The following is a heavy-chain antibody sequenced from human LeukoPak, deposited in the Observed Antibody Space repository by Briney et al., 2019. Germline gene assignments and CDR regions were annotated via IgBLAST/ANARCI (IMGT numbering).Heavy chain of an antibody. CDR2: LSTYNGNT. V-gene: IGHV1-18*01. CDR1: GYTFTSYG. Sequence: ASVKVSCKASGYTFTSYGMSWVRQAPGQGLEWMGWLSTYNGNTDYAQKFQGRVTMTTDTSTSTAYMELRSLTSDDTAVYYCARDRTSLSDPIVHDYWGQGTLVTVSS. D-gene: IGHD2/OR15-2a*01. CDR3: ARDRTSLSDPIVHDY. J-gene: IGHJ4*02.